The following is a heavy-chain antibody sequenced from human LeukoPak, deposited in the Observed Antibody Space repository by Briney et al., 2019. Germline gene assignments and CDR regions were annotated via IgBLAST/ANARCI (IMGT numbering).Heavy chain of an antibody. CDR3: VKVPCSSTSCYYFDY. Sequence: GGSLRLSCSASGFTFSSYAMHWVRQAPGKGLEYVSAISSNGGSTYYADSVKGRFTISRDSSKNTLYLQMSSLRAEDTAVYYCVKVPCSSTSCYYFDYWGQGTLVTVSS. CDR1: GFTFSSYA. CDR2: ISSNGGST. V-gene: IGHV3-64D*06. D-gene: IGHD2-2*01. J-gene: IGHJ4*02.